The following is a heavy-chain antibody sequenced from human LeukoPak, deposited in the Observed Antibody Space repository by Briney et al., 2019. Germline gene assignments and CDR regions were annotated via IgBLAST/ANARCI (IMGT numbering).Heavy chain of an antibody. CDR3: VRLRRNSDTSGFYYYYDF. V-gene: IGHV3-21*01. J-gene: IGHJ4*02. CDR1: GYTFSSYS. CDR2: ISVRSNYI. Sequence: SGGSLRLSCAASGYTFSSYSINWVRQAPGKGLEWVSSISVRSNYIYYADSVRGRFRISRDDARDSLYLQMNSLRAEDTAVYYCVRLRRNSDTSGFYYYYDFWGQGTLVTVSS. D-gene: IGHD3-22*01.